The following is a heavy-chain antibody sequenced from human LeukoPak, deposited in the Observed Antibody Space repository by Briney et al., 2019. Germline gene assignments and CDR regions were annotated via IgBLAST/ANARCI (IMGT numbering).Heavy chain of an antibody. D-gene: IGHD6-19*01. Sequence: NPSETLSLTCTVSGGSISSSSYYWGWIRQPPGKGLEWIGSIYYSGSTYYNPSLKSRVTISVDTSKNQFSLKLSSVTAADTAVYYCARHGSGWYGGGLWDYWGQGTLVTVSS. J-gene: IGHJ4*02. V-gene: IGHV4-39*01. CDR3: ARHGSGWYGGGLWDY. CDR2: IYYSGST. CDR1: GGSISSSSYY.